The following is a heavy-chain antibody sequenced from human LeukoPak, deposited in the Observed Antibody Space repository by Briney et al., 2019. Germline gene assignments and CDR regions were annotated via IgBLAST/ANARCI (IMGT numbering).Heavy chain of an antibody. CDR3: AKDQTPRPIAAAGTASDY. CDR2: IGTAGDT. D-gene: IGHD6-13*01. V-gene: IGHV3-13*01. CDR1: GFTFSSYD. J-gene: IGHJ4*02. Sequence: SGGSLRLSCAASGFTFSSYDMHWVRQATGRGLEWVSAIGTAGDTYYPGSVKGRFTISRENAKNSLYLQMNSLRAEDTAVYYCAKDQTPRPIAAAGTASDYWGQGTLVTVSS.